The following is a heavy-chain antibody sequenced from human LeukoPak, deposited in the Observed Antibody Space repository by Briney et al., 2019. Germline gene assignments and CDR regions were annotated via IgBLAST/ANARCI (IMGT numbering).Heavy chain of an antibody. CDR1: GFTFSSYS. CDR2: ISSSSSYI. D-gene: IGHD5-18*01. CDR3: ARYSYGTWYFDY. V-gene: IGHV3-21*01. J-gene: IGHJ4*02. Sequence: PGGSLRLSCAASGFTFSSYSMNWVRQAPGKGLEWVSSISSSSSYIYYADPVKGRFTISRDNAKNSLYLQMNSLRAEDTAVYYCARYSYGTWYFDYWGQGTLVTVSS.